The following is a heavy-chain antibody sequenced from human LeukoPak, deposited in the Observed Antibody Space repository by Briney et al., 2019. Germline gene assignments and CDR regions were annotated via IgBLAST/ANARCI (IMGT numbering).Heavy chain of an antibody. CDR2: ISSSGDTR. J-gene: IGHJ4*02. V-gene: IGHV3-48*03. CDR3: ALLAVASDFDY. D-gene: IGHD6-19*01. Sequence: GGSLRLSCAASGFTFSSYEMSWVRQSRGKGLEWVSYISSSGDTRYYADSVKGRFTISRDDAKNSLFLQMNSLRAEDTAIYYCALLAVASDFDYWGQGTLVTVSS. CDR1: GFTFSSYE.